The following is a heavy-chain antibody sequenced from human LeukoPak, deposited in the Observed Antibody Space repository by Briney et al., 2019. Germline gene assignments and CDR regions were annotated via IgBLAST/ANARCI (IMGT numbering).Heavy chain of an antibody. V-gene: IGHV1-2*02. CDR2: INPNSGGT. CDR1: GYTFTGYY. D-gene: IGHD3-3*01. Sequence: ASVKVSCKASGYTFTGYYMHWVRQAPGQGLEWMGWINPNSGGTNYAQKFQGRVTMTRDTSISTAYMELSRPRSDDTAVYYCARDDFTIFGVVAFDYWGQGTLVTVSS. CDR3: ARDDFTIFGVVAFDY. J-gene: IGHJ4*02.